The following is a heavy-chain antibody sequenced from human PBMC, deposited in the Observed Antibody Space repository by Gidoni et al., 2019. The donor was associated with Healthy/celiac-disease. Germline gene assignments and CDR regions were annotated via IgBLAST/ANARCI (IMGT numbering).Heavy chain of an antibody. CDR2: IWYDGSNK. Sequence: QVQLVESGGGVVQPGRSLRLSCAASGFTFSSYGMHWVRQAPGKGLEWVAVIWYDGSNKYYADSVKGRFTISRDNSKNTLYLQMNSLRAEDTAVYYCARDGGWYEPPDYWGQGTLVTVSS. CDR1: GFTFSSYG. J-gene: IGHJ4*02. D-gene: IGHD6-19*01. V-gene: IGHV3-33*01. CDR3: ARDGGWYEPPDY.